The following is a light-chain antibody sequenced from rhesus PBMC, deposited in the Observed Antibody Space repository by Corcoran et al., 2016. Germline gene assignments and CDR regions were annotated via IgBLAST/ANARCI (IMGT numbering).Light chain of an antibody. Sequence: DIVMTQSPATLSLSPGERATLSCRASQSVSSSLAWYQQKPGQAPRLLIYGASSRAPGIPDRFSGSGSGTEFTLTISSLEPEDFAVYYCQQYSNWPLTFGGGTKVEIK. CDR2: GAS. J-gene: IGKJ4*01. CDR3: QQYSNWPLT. CDR1: QSVSSS. V-gene: IGKV3-42*03.